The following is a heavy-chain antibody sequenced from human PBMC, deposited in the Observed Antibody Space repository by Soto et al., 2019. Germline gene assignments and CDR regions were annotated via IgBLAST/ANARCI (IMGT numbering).Heavy chain of an antibody. CDR2: IYYSGST. Sequence: PSETLSLTCTVSGGSIGSYYWSWIRQPPGKGLEWIGYIYYSGSTNYNPSLKSRVTISVDTSKDQFSLKLSSVTAADTAVYYCGRLGSSDLDYYYYMDVWGKGTTVTVSS. CDR3: GRLGSSDLDYYYYMDV. J-gene: IGHJ6*03. D-gene: IGHD6-6*01. CDR1: GGSIGSYY. V-gene: IGHV4-59*08.